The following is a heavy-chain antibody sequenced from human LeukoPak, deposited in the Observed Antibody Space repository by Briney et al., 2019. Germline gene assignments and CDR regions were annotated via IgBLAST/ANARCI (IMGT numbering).Heavy chain of an antibody. CDR1: GGTFSSYA. CDR2: INPNSGGT. J-gene: IGHJ6*02. D-gene: IGHD3-9*01. V-gene: IGHV1-2*02. CDR3: ARVRYFDWLLYYYGMDV. Sequence: ASVKVSCKASGGTFSSYAISWVRQAPGQGLEWMGWINPNSGGTNYAQKFQGRVTMTRDTSISTAYMELSRLRSDDTAVYYCARVRYFDWLLYYYGMDVWGQGTTVTVSS.